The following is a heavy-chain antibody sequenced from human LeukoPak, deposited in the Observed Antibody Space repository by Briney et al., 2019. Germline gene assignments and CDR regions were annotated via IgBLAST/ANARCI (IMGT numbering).Heavy chain of an antibody. J-gene: IGHJ4*02. Sequence: GGSLRLSCAASGFIFSGYWMTWVRQAPGKGLEWVANINQAGSERYYVDSVKGRFTISRDNAKNSLYLQMNSLRAEDTAVYYCASPGSVGDTGMPDYWGQGTLVTVSS. CDR3: ASPGSVGDTGMPDY. D-gene: IGHD5-18*01. V-gene: IGHV3-7*01. CDR2: INQAGSER. CDR1: GFIFSGYW.